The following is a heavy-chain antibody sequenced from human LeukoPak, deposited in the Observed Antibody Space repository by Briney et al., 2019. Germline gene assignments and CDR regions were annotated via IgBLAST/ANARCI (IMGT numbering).Heavy chain of an antibody. CDR2: ISGSGGST. CDR3: ASTSLGNSFGRPKDFDY. D-gene: IGHD5-18*01. V-gene: IGHV3-23*01. J-gene: IGHJ4*02. Sequence: PGGSLRLSCAASGFTFSSYGMSWVRQAPGKGLEWVSAISGSGGSTYYADSVKGRFTISRDNSKNTLYLQMNSLRAEDTGVYYCASTSLGNSFGRPKDFDYWGQGTLVTVSS. CDR1: GFTFSSYG.